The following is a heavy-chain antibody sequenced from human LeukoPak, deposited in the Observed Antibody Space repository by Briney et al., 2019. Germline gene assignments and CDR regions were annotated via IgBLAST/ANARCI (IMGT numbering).Heavy chain of an antibody. D-gene: IGHD3-9*01. CDR1: GFTFSSYA. Sequence: SGGSLRLSCAASGFTFSSYAMHWVRQAPGKGLEWVAVISYDGSNKYYADSVKGRFTISRDNSKNTLYLQMNSLRAEDTAVYYCARDFEAPSNCWGQGTLVTVSS. CDR2: ISYDGSNK. CDR3: ARDFEAPSNC. J-gene: IGHJ4*02. V-gene: IGHV3-30-3*01.